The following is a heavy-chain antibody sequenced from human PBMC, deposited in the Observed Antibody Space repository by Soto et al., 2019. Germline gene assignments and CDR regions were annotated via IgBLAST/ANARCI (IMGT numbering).Heavy chain of an antibody. J-gene: IGHJ5*02. CDR1: GFTFSSYA. Sequence: GGSLRLSCAASGFTFSSYAMSWVRQAPGKGLEWVSAISGSGGSTYYADSVKTRLTITKDTSRNQVVLTMTNMDPVDTATYYCTHSPFDSHDYTWSQGTLVTVS. D-gene: IGHD3-9*01. CDR3: THSPFDSHDYT. CDR2: ISGSGGST. V-gene: IGHV3-23*01.